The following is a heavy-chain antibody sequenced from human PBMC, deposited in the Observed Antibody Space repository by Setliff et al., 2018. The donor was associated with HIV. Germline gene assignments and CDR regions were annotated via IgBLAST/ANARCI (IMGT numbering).Heavy chain of an antibody. Sequence: PGRSLRLSCAASGFTVSSNYMNWVRQAPGKGLEWVSIIYSGGTTYYAHAVKGRFTISRDNSKNTLYLQMNSLRVEDTAVYHCARSPQGGYFDYWGQGTLVTVSS. CDR3: ARSPQGGYFDY. CDR1: GFTVSSNY. J-gene: IGHJ4*03. V-gene: IGHV3-53*01. CDR2: IYSGGTT.